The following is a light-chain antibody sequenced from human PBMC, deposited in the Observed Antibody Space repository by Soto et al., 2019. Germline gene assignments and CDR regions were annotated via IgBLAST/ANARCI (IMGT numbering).Light chain of an antibody. CDR1: QGISNY. CDR3: QKYNSAPYT. Sequence: DIQMTQSPSSLSASVGDRVTITCRASQGISNYLAWYQQKPGKVPKLLIYATSTLQSGVPSRFSGSRSGTELTLTISGLEPEDVATYYCQKYNSAPYTFGQGTKLEIK. CDR2: ATS. J-gene: IGKJ2*01. V-gene: IGKV1-27*01.